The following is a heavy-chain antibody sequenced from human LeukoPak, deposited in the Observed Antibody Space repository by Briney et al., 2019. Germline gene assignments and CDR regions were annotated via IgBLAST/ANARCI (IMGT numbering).Heavy chain of an antibody. D-gene: IGHD3-22*01. Sequence: SETLSLTCAVYGGSFSGYYWSWIRQPPGKGLEWIGEINHSGSTNYNPSLRSRVTISGDTSKNQFSLRLSSVTAADTAVYYCARASYSYDINGWVPFDYWGQGTLVTVSS. CDR1: GGSFSGYY. J-gene: IGHJ4*02. V-gene: IGHV4-34*01. CDR2: INHSGST. CDR3: ARASYSYDINGWVPFDY.